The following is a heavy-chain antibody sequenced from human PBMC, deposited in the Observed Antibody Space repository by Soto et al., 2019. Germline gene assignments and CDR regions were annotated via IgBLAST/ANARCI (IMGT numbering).Heavy chain of an antibody. D-gene: IGHD2-2*01. V-gene: IGHV1-18*01. J-gene: IGHJ4*02. Sequence: ASVKVSCKASGYTFTSYGISWVRQAPGQGLEWMGWISAYNGNTNYAQKLQGRVTMTTDTSTSTAYMELRSLRSDDTAVYYCAREYESRGDCSSTSCPSFDYWGQGNLVTVSS. CDR2: ISAYNGNT. CDR1: GYTFTSYG. CDR3: AREYESRGDCSSTSCPSFDY.